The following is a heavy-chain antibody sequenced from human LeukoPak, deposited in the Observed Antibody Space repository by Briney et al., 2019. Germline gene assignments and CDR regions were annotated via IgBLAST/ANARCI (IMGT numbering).Heavy chain of an antibody. D-gene: IGHD1-26*01. CDR3: GRGLRYSESYVVEY. CDR1: GGSVTADNYF. CDR2: IYYTAGS. J-gene: IGHJ4*02. Sequence: PSETLSLTCTVSGGSVTADNYFWSWTRQPPREGLEWIGYIYYTAGSYYNPSLKSRVTMSIDASTNQFSLKLNSVTAADTAVYHCGRGLRYSESYVVEYWGLGTLVTVSS. V-gene: IGHV4-30-4*08.